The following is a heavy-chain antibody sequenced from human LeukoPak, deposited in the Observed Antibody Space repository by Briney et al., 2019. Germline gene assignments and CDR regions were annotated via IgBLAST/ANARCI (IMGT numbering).Heavy chain of an antibody. D-gene: IGHD4-23*01. CDR3: ARDVAGGTHFDY. CDR2: ITGDGTDT. CDR1: GFPFSRYW. J-gene: IGHJ4*02. Sequence: QTGGSLRLSCAASGFPFSRYWMHWVRQPPGKGLVWVSRITGDGTDTNYADFVKGRFTISRDNAKNTVYLQVNSLRAEDTAVYYCARDVAGGTHFDYWGQGTLVTVSS. V-gene: IGHV3-74*01.